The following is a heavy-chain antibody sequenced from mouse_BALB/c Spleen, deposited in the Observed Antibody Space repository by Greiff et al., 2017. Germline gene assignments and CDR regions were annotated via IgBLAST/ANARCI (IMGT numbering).Heavy chain of an antibody. CDR3: AIGGSAMDY. V-gene: IGHV1-14*01. CDR2: INPYNDGT. CDR1: GYTFTSYV. D-gene: IGHD1-1*02. Sequence: VQLKESGPELVKPGASVKMSCKASGYTFTSYVMHWVKQKPGQGLEWIGYINPYNDGTKYNEKFKGKATLTSDKSSSTAYMELSSLTSEDSAVYYCAIGGSAMDYWGQGTSVTVSS. J-gene: IGHJ4*01.